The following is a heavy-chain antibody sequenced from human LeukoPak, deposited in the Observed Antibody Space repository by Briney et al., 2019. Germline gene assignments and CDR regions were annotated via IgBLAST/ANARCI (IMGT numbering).Heavy chain of an antibody. CDR2: ISSSGSTI. V-gene: IGHV3-11*04. J-gene: IGHJ5*02. D-gene: IGHD2-21*01. CDR1: GFTFSDYY. Sequence: PGGSLRLSCAASGFTFSDYYMSWIRQAPGKGLEWVSYISSSGSTIYYADSVKGRFTISRDNAKNTLYLQMNSLRAEDTAVYYCASHISTLTFDPWGQGTLVTVSS. CDR3: ASHISTLTFDP.